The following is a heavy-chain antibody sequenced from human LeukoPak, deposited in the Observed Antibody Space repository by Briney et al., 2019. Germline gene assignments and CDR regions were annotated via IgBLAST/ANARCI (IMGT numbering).Heavy chain of an antibody. CDR1: GFTFSSYR. Sequence: GGSLRLSCVASGFTFSSYRMNWVRQAPGKGLEWVSSISSSSSYIYYADSVKGRFTISRDNAENSLYLQMNSLRAEDTAVYYCARVSSSYFDYWGQGTLVTVSS. V-gene: IGHV3-21*01. CDR2: ISSSSSYI. D-gene: IGHD5/OR15-5a*01. CDR3: ARVSSSYFDY. J-gene: IGHJ4*02.